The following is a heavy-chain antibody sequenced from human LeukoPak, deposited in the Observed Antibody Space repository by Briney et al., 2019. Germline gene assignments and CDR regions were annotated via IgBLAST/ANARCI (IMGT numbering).Heavy chain of an antibody. Sequence: PSETLSLTCTVSGGSISSSSYYWGWIRQPPGKGLEWIGYIYYSGSTNYNPSLKSRVTISVDRPKNQFSLKLSSMTAADTAVYYCARVGGVVPAVYYYYYMDVWGKGTTVTVSS. J-gene: IGHJ6*03. CDR1: GGSISSSSYY. V-gene: IGHV4-61*05. CDR2: IYYSGST. CDR3: ARVGGVVPAVYYYYYMDV. D-gene: IGHD2-2*01.